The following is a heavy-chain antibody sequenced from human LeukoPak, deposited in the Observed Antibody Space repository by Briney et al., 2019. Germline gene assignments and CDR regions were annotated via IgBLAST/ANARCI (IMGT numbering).Heavy chain of an antibody. CDR2: ISSSSYI. D-gene: IGHD3-10*01. J-gene: IGHJ4*02. Sequence: GGSLRLSCAASGFTFSSYSMNWVRQAPGKGLEWVSSISSSSYIYYADSVKGRFTISRDNAKNSLYLQMNSLRAEDTAVYYCARGYYYGSGSYYPPYYFDYWGQGTLVTVSS. CDR1: GFTFSSYS. CDR3: ARGYYYGSGSYYPPYYFDY. V-gene: IGHV3-21*01.